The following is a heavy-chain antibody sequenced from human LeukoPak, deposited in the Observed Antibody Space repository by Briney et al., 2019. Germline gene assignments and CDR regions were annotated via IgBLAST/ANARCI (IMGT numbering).Heavy chain of an antibody. J-gene: IGHJ4*02. CDR3: ARLHGSGSYWEDLDY. CDR2: INHSGST. Sequence: PSETLSLTCAVYGGSFSGYYWSWIRQPPGKGLEWIGEINHSGSTNYNPSLKSRVTISVDTSKNQFSLKLSSVTAADTAVYYCARLHGSGSYWEDLDYWAREPWSPSPQ. D-gene: IGHD3-10*01. V-gene: IGHV4-34*01. CDR1: GGSFSGYY.